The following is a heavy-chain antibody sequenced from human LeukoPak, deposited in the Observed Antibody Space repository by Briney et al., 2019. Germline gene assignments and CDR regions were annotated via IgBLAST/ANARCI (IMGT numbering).Heavy chain of an antibody. D-gene: IGHD3-9*01. CDR3: ARGGVSTGNFDWLTPDYYYGMDV. V-gene: IGHV4-61*08. Sequence: SETLSLTCTVSGGSISSGGYYWSWIRQHPGTGLEWIGYIYYSGSTNYNPSLKSRVTISVDTSKNQFSLKLSSVTAADTAVYYCARGGVSTGNFDWLTPDYYYGMDVWGQGTTVTVSS. CDR2: IYYSGST. J-gene: IGHJ6*02. CDR1: GGSISSGGYY.